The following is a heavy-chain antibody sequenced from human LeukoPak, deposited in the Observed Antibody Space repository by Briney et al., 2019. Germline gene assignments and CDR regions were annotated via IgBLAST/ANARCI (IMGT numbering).Heavy chain of an antibody. Sequence: SETLSLTCTVSGYSISSGYYWGWIRQPPGKGLEWIGSIYHSGSTYYNPSPKSRVTISVDTSKNQFSLKLSSATAADTAVYYCARDSGSYNWFDPWGQGTLVTVSS. V-gene: IGHV4-38-2*02. CDR2: IYHSGST. CDR1: GYSISSGYY. D-gene: IGHD1-26*01. CDR3: ARDSGSYNWFDP. J-gene: IGHJ5*02.